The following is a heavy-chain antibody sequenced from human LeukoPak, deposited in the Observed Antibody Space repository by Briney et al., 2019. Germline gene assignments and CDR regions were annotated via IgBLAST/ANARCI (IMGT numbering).Heavy chain of an antibody. CDR3: ARGGHYYDSSGSLIDY. Sequence: SETLSLTCTVSGGSIRSSYYYWGWIRQPPGKGLEWIGSIYDSGSTYYNPSLKSRVTISVDTSKNQLSLKLSSVTAADTAVYYCARGGHYYDSSGSLIDYWGQGTLVTVSS. CDR1: GGSIRSSYYY. CDR2: IYDSGST. V-gene: IGHV4-39*07. J-gene: IGHJ4*02. D-gene: IGHD3-22*01.